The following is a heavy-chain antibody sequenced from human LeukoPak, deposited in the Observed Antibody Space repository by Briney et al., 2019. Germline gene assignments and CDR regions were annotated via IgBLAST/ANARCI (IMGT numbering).Heavy chain of an antibody. J-gene: IGHJ6*03. V-gene: IGHV1-2*02. CDR1: GCTFTGYY. CDR2: INPNSGGT. D-gene: IGHD2-2*02. Sequence: GASVKVSCKASGCTFTGYYMHWVRQAPGQGLEWMGWINPNSGGTNYVQKFQGRVTMTRDTSINTAYMELSSLRSDDTAVYYCARAMKDIVVVPAAITYYYYYMDVWGKGTTVTVSS. CDR3: ARAMKDIVVVPAAITYYYYYMDV.